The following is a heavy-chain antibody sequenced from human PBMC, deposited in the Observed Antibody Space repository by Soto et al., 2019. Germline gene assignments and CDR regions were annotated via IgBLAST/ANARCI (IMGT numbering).Heavy chain of an antibody. J-gene: IGHJ5*02. Sequence: VASVKVSCKASGYTFTSYCISWVRQAPGQGLEWMGWISAYNGNTNYAQKLQGRVTMTTDTSTSTAYMELRSLRSDDTAVYYCARYWQLVRDNWFDPWGQGTLVTVS. CDR2: ISAYNGNT. D-gene: IGHD6-6*01. CDR3: ARYWQLVRDNWFDP. V-gene: IGHV1-18*01. CDR1: GYTFTSYC.